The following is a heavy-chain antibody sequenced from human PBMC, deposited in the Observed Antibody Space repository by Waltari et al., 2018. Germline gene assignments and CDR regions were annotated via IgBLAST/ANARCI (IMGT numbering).Heavy chain of an antibody. CDR3: ARDLLGWELRSPLEI. CDR2: ISFDGDNK. J-gene: IGHJ3*02. CDR1: GFLFSSYG. Sequence: QEQLVESGGGVVEPGRSLRLSWAASGFLFSSYGMHWVRQTPGKGLEWVSFISFDGDNKYYADSVKGRFTISRDNFNNMLYMQMNSLRAEDTADYYCARDLLGWELRSPLEIWGQGTMVTVSS. V-gene: IGHV3-30*03. D-gene: IGHD1-26*01.